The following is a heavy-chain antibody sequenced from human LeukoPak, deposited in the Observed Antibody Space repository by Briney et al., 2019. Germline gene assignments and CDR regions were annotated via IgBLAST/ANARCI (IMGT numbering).Heavy chain of an antibody. Sequence: GGSLRLSCAASGFTFNSYSMYWVRQAPGKGLEWVSSISSSSSHMFYTDSVKGRFSISRDNANNSLYLQMNSLRAEDTAVYYCVRDSGSSYGYYFLHWGQGTLVTVSS. D-gene: IGHD1-26*01. CDR3: VRDSGSSYGYYFLH. CDR1: GFTFNSYS. V-gene: IGHV3-21*01. J-gene: IGHJ1*01. CDR2: ISSSSSHM.